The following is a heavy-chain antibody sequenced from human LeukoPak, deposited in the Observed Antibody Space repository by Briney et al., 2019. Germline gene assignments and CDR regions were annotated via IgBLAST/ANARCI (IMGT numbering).Heavy chain of an antibody. D-gene: IGHD2-15*01. CDR1: GYTFTSYG. CDR3: ARVWELVAATRLQVNPDAFDI. V-gene: IGHV1-18*01. J-gene: IGHJ3*02. Sequence: ASVKDSCKASGYTFTSYGISWVRQAPGQGLEWMGWISAYNGNTNYAQKLQGRVIMTTDTSTSTAYMELRSLRSDDTAVYYCARVWELVAATRLQVNPDAFDIWGQGTMVTVSS. CDR2: ISAYNGNT.